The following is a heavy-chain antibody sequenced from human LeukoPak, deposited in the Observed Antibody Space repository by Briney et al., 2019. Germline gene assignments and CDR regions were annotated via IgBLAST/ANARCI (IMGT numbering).Heavy chain of an antibody. CDR3: ARVSLYHYFHYMDV. CDR2: ISSRSSNK. V-gene: IGHV3-11*04. D-gene: IGHD3-10*01. Sequence: GGSLRLSCAASGFTFSNYYMSWIRQAPGKGLVWVSYISSRSSNKEYADSVKGRFTISRDNSKNSLYLQMDSLRAEDSAIYYCARVSLYHYFHYMDVWGKGTTVIISS. CDR1: GFTFSNYY. J-gene: IGHJ6*03.